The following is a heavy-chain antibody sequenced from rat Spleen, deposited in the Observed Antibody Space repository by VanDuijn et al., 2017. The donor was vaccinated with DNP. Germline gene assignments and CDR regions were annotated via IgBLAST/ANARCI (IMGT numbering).Heavy chain of an antibody. CDR2: IYSSGGST. D-gene: IGHD4-1*01. CDR3: AKDRTGGFAMDA. V-gene: IGHV5-27*01. CDR1: GLTFSNYG. J-gene: IGHJ4*01. Sequence: EVQLVESGGGLVQPGRSLKLSCTASGLTFSNYGMAWVRQAPTKGLEWVASIYSSGGSTSYRDSVKGRFTISRDNAKSTLYLQMNTLKSEDTATYYCAKDRTGGFAMDAWGQGTSVTVSS.